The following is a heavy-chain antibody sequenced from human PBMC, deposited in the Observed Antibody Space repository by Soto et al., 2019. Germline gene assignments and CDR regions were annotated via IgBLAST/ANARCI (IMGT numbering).Heavy chain of an antibody. CDR3: ARDGGIAVAGPPNFDY. D-gene: IGHD6-19*01. J-gene: IGHJ4*02. CDR1: GFTFSSYG. Sequence: GGSLRLSCAASGFTFSSYGMHWVRQAPGKGLEWVAVIWYDGSNKYYADSVKGRFTISRDNSKNTLYLQMNSLRAEDTAVYYCARDGGIAVAGPPNFDYWGQGTLVTVSS. CDR2: IWYDGSNK. V-gene: IGHV3-33*01.